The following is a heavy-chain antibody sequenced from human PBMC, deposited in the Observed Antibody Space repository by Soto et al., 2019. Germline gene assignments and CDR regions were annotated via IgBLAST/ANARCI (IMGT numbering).Heavy chain of an antibody. Sequence: QVQLQESGPGLVKPSQTLSLSCTVSGDSISSGDHYWSWISQPPGKGLEWIAHISYGGHTFSTPSLQSRLTMSLDTSKTQPYLKLSSVTPAATAVYYCASLTGSFLSAFDNWGQGNPVTVSS. CDR3: ASLTGSFLSAFDN. CDR1: GDSISSGDHY. CDR2: ISYGGHT. D-gene: IGHD2-8*02. J-gene: IGHJ4*02. V-gene: IGHV4-30-4*01.